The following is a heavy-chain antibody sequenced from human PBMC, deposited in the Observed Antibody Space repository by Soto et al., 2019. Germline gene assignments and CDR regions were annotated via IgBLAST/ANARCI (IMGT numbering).Heavy chain of an antibody. J-gene: IGHJ4*02. CDR3: AKRSSSPPFDY. CDR2: ISGSDDST. CDR1: GFTFSSYA. D-gene: IGHD6-6*01. V-gene: IGHV3-23*01. Sequence: PGGSLRLSCAASGFTFSSYAMSWVRQAPGKGLEWVSVISGSDDSTYYADSVKGRFTISRDTSKNTLYLQLNSLRAEDTAVYYFAKRSSSPPFDYWGQGTLVTVS.